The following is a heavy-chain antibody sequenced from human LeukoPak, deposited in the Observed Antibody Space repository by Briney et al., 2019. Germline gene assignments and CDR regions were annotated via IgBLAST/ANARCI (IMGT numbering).Heavy chain of an antibody. J-gene: IGHJ3*02. Sequence: GGSLRLSCVASGFTFSDFYMNWIRQAPGKGLEWVAHMSASGTTIFYADSVKGRFTISRDNAKNSLYLQMNSLRAEDTAVYYCARIIAARLGGAFDIWGQGTMVTVSS. V-gene: IGHV3-11*04. CDR2: MSASGTTI. CDR1: GFTFSDFY. D-gene: IGHD6-6*01. CDR3: ARIIAARLGGAFDI.